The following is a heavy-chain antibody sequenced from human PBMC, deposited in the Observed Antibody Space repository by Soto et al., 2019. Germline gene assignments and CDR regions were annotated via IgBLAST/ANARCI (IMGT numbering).Heavy chain of an antibody. Sequence: QITLKESGPTLVKPTQTLTLTCTFSGFSLSTSAEGVAWIRQPPGKALEWPALIYWDDDERYSSFLKSRLTIAKDTSKNQVVLTMANMDPVDTATYFCAHKGGRGAAMDVWGQGTTVTVSS. CDR1: GFSLSTSAEG. J-gene: IGHJ6*02. CDR3: AHKGGRGAAMDV. V-gene: IGHV2-5*02. CDR2: IYWDDDE. D-gene: IGHD2-15*01.